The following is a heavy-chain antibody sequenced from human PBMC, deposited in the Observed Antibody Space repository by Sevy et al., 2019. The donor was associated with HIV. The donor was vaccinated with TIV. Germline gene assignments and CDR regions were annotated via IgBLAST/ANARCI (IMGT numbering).Heavy chain of an antibody. CDR3: TTDLGFYSSK. D-gene: IGHD4-4*01. CDR1: GITFSSAW. Sequence: GGSLRLSCAASGITFSSAWMRWVRLVPGKGLEWLGRIKSETDGGAADYAAAVKGRFTISRDDSKETLYLQLNSLKTEDTAVYYCTTDLGFYSSKWGQGTLVTVSS. J-gene: IGHJ4*02. V-gene: IGHV3-15*01. CDR2: IKSETDGGAA.